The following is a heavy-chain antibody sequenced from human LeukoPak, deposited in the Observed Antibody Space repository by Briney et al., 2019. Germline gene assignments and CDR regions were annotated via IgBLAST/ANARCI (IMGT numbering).Heavy chain of an antibody. J-gene: IGHJ4*02. CDR3: ARESFGYSYGPVDY. CDR1: GYTFTSYY. D-gene: IGHD5-18*01. CDR2: INASDGST. Sequence: GASVKVSCKASGYTFTSYYMHWVRQAPGQGLEWMGRINASDGSTNYAQKFQGRVTMTRDTSTSTVYMELRSLRSEDTAVYYCARESFGYSYGPVDYWGQGTLVTVSS. V-gene: IGHV1-46*01.